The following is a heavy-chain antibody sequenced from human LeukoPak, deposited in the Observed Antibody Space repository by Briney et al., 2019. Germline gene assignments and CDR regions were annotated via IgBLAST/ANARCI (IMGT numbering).Heavy chain of an antibody. J-gene: IGHJ4*02. D-gene: IGHD5-24*01. CDR1: GGSISSYY. CDR3: ARSVEMASRSFDC. Sequence: SETLSLTCTVSGGSISSYYWSWIRQPAGKRLEWIGRIYTSGSTNYSPSLKSRVTMSVDTSKNQFSLNLTSVTAADTAVYYCARSVEMASRSFDCWGQGTLVTVSS. CDR2: IYTSGST. V-gene: IGHV4-4*07.